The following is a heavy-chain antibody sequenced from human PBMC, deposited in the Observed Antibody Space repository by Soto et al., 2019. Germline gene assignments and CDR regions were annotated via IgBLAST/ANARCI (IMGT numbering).Heavy chain of an antibody. Sequence: QVQLVESGGGVGQPGRSLRLSCAASGFTFSSYGMHWVRQAPGKGLEWVAVISYDGSNKYYADSVKGRFTISRDNSKNTLYLQMNSLRAEDTAVYYCAKDKGPTTMVWGQGTLVTVSS. CDR3: AKDKGPTTMV. CDR2: ISYDGSNK. CDR1: GFTFSSYG. J-gene: IGHJ4*02. D-gene: IGHD3-10*01. V-gene: IGHV3-30*18.